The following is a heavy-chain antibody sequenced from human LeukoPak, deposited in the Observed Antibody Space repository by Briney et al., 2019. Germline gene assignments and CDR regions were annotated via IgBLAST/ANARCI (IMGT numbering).Heavy chain of an antibody. J-gene: IGHJ4*02. D-gene: IGHD5-12*01. Sequence: ASVKVSCKASGGTFGSYAISWVRQAPGQGLEWMGGIIPIFGTANYAQKFQGRVTITADESTSTAYMELSSLRSEDTAVYYCARGVKGSGYEYYFDYWGQGTLVTVSS. CDR1: GGTFGSYA. CDR2: IIPIFGTA. V-gene: IGHV1-69*13. CDR3: ARGVKGSGYEYYFDY.